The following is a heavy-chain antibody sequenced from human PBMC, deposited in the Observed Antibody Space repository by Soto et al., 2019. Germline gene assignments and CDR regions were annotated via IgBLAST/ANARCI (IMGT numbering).Heavy chain of an antibody. CDR1: VGSLSTYF. CDR3: ARARFAQWSQDYYGLDV. Sequence: LPVGSLSTYFWTWIRQPPGKGLEWIGEINHSGSPNYSPSLRGRVTISLDTSKKQFSLNLSSVTAADTAGYFCARARFAQWSQDYYGLDVWGQGTTVTVSS. CDR2: INHSGSP. V-gene: IGHV4-34*01. D-gene: IGHD3-3*01. J-gene: IGHJ6*02.